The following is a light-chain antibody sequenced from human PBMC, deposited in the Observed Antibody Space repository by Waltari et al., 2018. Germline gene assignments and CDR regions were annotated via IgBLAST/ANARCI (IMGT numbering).Light chain of an antibody. V-gene: IGLV2-23*02. CDR1: SSDVGTYNL. Sequence: QSALTQPASVSGPPGQSITISCTGTSSDVGTYNLVSWYQQHPGKAPKLMIYQVTKRPSGVSNRLSGSKSGNTASLTISGLQAEDEADYYCCSYAGTTTYWVFGGGTKLTVL. J-gene: IGLJ3*02. CDR3: CSYAGTTTYWV. CDR2: QVT.